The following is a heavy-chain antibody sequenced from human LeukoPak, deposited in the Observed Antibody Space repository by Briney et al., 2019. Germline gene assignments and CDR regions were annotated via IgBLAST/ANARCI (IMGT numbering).Heavy chain of an antibody. CDR3: ARQLGYGDYLWY. J-gene: IGHJ4*02. D-gene: IGHD4-17*01. CDR1: AYSFTSYW. Sequence: GESLKISCKGSAYSFTSYWIGWVRQMPGKGLEWMGIIYPGDSDTRYSPSFQGQVTISADKSISTAYLQWSSVKASDSAIEYCARQLGYGDYLWYWGQGTLVTFSS. V-gene: IGHV5-51*01. CDR2: IYPGDSDT.